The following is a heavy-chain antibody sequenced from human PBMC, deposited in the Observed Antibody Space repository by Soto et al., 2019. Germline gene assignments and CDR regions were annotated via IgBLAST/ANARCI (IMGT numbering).Heavy chain of an antibody. V-gene: IGHV3-7*01. CDR3: ARQGRGRFSWYFDL. D-gene: IGHD3-3*01. Sequence: EVQLVESGGGLVQPGGSLRPSFAAFEFIFSTYWLSWVRRAPGKGREWVATINKEGSETYYVDSVEGRFTISRDNAKNSLHLQMNSLRVEDTAVYYCARQGRGRFSWYFDLWGRGTLVTVSS. J-gene: IGHJ2*01. CDR2: INKEGSET. CDR1: EFIFSTYW.